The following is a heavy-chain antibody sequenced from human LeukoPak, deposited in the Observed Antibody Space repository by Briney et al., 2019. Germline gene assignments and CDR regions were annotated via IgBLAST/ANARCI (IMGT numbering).Heavy chain of an antibody. CDR2: INSDESST. J-gene: IGHJ4*02. V-gene: IGHV3-74*01. CDR3: ARANHPTYYDSSGYYQDY. D-gene: IGHD3-22*01. Sequence: QPGGSLRLSCAASGFSFSRSWMHWVRQAPGKGLVWVSRINSDESSTAYADSVKGRFTISRDNAKNTLYLQMNSLRAEDTGVYYCARANHPTYYDSSGYYQDYWGQGTLVTVSS. CDR1: GFSFSRSW.